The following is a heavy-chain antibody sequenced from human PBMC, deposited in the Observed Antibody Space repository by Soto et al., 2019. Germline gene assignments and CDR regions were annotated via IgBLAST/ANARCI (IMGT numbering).Heavy chain of an antibody. J-gene: IGHJ4*02. CDR3: ATPLDYPALDY. V-gene: IGHV3-15*01. CDR2: IKSKTDGGTT. D-gene: IGHD4-17*01. CDR1: GFTFSNAW. Sequence: GGSLRLSCASSGFTFSNAWMSWVRQAPGKGLEWVGRIKSKTDGGTTDYAAPVKGRFTISRDDSKNTLYLQMNSLKTEDTAVYYCATPLDYPALDYWGQGTLVTVSS.